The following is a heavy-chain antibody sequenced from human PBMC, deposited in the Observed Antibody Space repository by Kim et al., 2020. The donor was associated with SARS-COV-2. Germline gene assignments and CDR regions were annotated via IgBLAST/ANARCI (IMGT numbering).Heavy chain of an antibody. D-gene: IGHD6-13*01. V-gene: IGHV3-11*03. CDR3: AKEIATGSGAAFDF. J-gene: IGHJ3*01. Sequence: ADSVKGRFPISRDNAQTSLFLQMNSLRADDTAIYYCAKEIATGSGAAFDFWGQGTVVTVSS.